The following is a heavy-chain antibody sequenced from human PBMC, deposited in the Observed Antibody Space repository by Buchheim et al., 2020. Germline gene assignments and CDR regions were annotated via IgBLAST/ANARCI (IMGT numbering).Heavy chain of an antibody. CDR2: ISYDGSNK. V-gene: IGHV3-30*04. CDR3: ARGEHGVYYFDY. D-gene: IGHD1/OR15-1a*01. J-gene: IGHJ4*02. CDR1: GFTFSSYA. Sequence: QVQLVESGGGVVQPGRSLRLSCAASGFTFSSYAMHWVRQAPGKGLEWVAVISYDGSNKYYADSVKGRFTISRDNSKNPLYLQMNSLRAEDTAVYYCARGEHGVYYFDYWGQGTL.